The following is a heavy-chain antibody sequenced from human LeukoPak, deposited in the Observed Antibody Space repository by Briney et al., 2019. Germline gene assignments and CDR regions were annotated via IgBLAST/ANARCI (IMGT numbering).Heavy chain of an antibody. J-gene: IGHJ6*03. CDR3: VKNGGDFWSGYYYYYMDV. V-gene: IGHV3-23*01. D-gene: IGHD3-3*01. CDR2: ISGSGGRT. CDR1: GFTFNSYA. Sequence: GGSLRLSCAASGFTFNSYAMSWVRQAPGKVLEWVSIISGSGGRTYYADSVQGRFTFSRDNSKNTLYLQMNSLRAEDTAEYYCVKNGGDFWSGYYYYYMDVWGKGTTVTVSS.